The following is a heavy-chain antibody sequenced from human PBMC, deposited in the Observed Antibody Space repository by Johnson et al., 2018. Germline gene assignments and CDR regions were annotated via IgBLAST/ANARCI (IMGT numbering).Heavy chain of an antibody. CDR1: GFTFSPFG. J-gene: IGHJ6*02. CDR3: AKASENNYNLDV. Sequence: QVQLVESGGGVVQXGGSLRLXCAASGFTFSPFGFHWVRQAPGKGLEWVGVIWSRGRGEYYADSVKGRFTITRDNSKNTLFLQLNSLMVDDTAIYYCAKASENNYNLDVWGQGTTVTVSS. V-gene: IGHV3-33*06. D-gene: IGHD4-11*01. CDR2: IWSRGRGE.